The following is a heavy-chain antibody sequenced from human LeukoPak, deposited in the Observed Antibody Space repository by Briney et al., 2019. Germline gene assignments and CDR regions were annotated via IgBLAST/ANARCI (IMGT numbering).Heavy chain of an antibody. CDR2: ISSSGSTI. V-gene: IGHV3-11*01. CDR1: GFTFSDYY. J-gene: IGHJ4*02. D-gene: IGHD3-10*01. CDR3: AKGPRYYGSGSYYLDY. Sequence: PGGSLRLSCAASGFTFSDYYMSWIRQAPGKGLEWVSYISSSGSTIYYADSVKGRFTISRDNSKNTLYVQMNSLRAADTAVYYCAKGPRYYGSGSYYLDYWGQGTLVTVSS.